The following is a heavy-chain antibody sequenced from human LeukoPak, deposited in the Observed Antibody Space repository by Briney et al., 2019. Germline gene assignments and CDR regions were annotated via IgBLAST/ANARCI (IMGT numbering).Heavy chain of an antibody. J-gene: IGHJ4*02. CDR1: GFTFSSYA. D-gene: IGHD1-1*01. CDR3: ACGDGTTWGPFDY. V-gene: IGHV3-23*01. Sequence: GGSLRLSCAASGFTFSSYAMSWVRQAPGKGLEWVSAISGSGGSTYYADSVKGRFTISRDNSKNTLYLQMNSLRAEETAVYYCACGDGTTWGPFDYWGQGTLVTVSS. CDR2: ISGSGGST.